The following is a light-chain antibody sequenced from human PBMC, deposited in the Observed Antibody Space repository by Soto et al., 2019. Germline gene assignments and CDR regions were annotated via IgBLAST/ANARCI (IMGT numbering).Light chain of an antibody. J-gene: IGKJ1*01. Sequence: VVMTQSPLSLPVTLRQPASISCRSSQSLVSGDGNTYLSWFQQRPGQSPRRLIYKVSTRDSGVPDRFGGSGSGADFKLNIRRAEAEYGGVDYCVQGTHWPWNFGKGTEVDSK. CDR3: VQGTHWPWN. V-gene: IGKV2-30*01. CDR2: KVS. CDR1: QSLVSGDGNTY.